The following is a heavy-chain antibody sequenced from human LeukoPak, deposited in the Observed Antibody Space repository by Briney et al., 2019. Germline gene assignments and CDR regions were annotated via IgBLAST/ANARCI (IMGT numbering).Heavy chain of an antibody. V-gene: IGHV1-69*01. CDR2: IIPIFGTA. Sequence: GASVKVSCKASGGTFSSYAISWVRQAPGQGLEWMGGIIPIFGTANYAQKFQGRVTITADESTSTAYMELSSLRSEDTAVYYCARGDYYGSGSYRKNGYYYYMDVWGKGTTVTISS. D-gene: IGHD3-10*01. CDR3: ARGDYYGSGSYRKNGYYYYMDV. CDR1: GGTFSSYA. J-gene: IGHJ6*03.